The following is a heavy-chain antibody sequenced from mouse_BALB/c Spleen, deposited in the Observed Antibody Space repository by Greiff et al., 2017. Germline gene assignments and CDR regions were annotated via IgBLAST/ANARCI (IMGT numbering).Heavy chain of an antibody. J-gene: IGHJ4*01. V-gene: IGHV1S127*01. Sequence: VKLKQPGAELVKPGASVKMSCKASGYTFTSYWMHWVKQRPGQGLEWIGVIDPSDSYTSYNQKFKGKATLTVDTSSSTAYMQLSSLTSEDSAVYYCTRSGGNYAMDYWGQGTSVTVSS. CDR1: GYTFTSYW. D-gene: IGHD1-1*02. CDR2: IDPSDSYT. CDR3: TRSGGNYAMDY.